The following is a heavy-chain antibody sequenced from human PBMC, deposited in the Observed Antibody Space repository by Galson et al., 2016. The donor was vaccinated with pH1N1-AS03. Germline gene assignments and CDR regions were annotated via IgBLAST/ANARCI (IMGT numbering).Heavy chain of an antibody. CDR1: GAPITSGSHY. CDR3: ARDGQLWPHYYPWDV. D-gene: IGHD3-22*01. CDR2: IYYSGTT. V-gene: IGHV4-61*01. J-gene: IGHJ6*02. Sequence: SETLSLTCSVSGAPITSGSHYWTWIRQLPGKGLEWIGYIYYSGTTKFNPSLATRVTMSVDRSKSQFSLNLMSVTAADTAVYYCARDGQLWPHYYPWDVWGQGTTVTGAS.